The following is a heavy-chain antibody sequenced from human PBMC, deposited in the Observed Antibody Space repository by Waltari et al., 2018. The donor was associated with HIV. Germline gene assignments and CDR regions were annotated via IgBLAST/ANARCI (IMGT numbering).Heavy chain of an antibody. V-gene: IGHV1-46*03. J-gene: IGHJ5*02. CDR1: GYPFTNYY. CDR2: INPDGGST. CDR3: SRRLSLPRGGFD. Sequence: QVQLVQSGAEVARPGASLKVSCKASGYPFTNYYIHWVRQAPGQGLEWMGIINPDGGSTDYAQKFQGRVTMTSDTSTSTVYMELSSLKSEDTAVYYCSRRLSLPRGGFD. D-gene: IGHD3-10*01.